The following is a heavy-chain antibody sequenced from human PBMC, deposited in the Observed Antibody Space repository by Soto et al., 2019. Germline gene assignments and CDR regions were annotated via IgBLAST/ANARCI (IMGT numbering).Heavy chain of an antibody. Sequence: LSLTCTVSGGSISSGDYYWSWIRQPPGKGLEWIGYIYYSGSTYYNPSLKSRVTISVDTSKNQFSLKLSSVTAADTAVYYCARDNWNRSYYYYGMDVWGQGTTVTVSS. CDR2: IYYSGST. CDR1: GGSISSGDYY. V-gene: IGHV4-30-4*01. D-gene: IGHD1-20*01. J-gene: IGHJ6*02. CDR3: ARDNWNRSYYYYGMDV.